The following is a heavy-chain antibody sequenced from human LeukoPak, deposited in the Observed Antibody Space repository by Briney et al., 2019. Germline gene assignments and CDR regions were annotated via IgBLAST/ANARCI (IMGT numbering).Heavy chain of an antibody. CDR1: GGSISSGGYY. D-gene: IGHD6-6*01. V-gene: IGHV4-30-2*01. J-gene: IGHJ6*03. Sequence: SETLSLTCTVSGGSISSGGYYWSWIRQPPGKGLEWIGYIYHSGSTYYNPSLKSRVTISVDRSKNQFSLKLSSVTAADTAVYYCARDRDSSSSYYYYMDVWGKGTTVTVSS. CDR2: IYHSGST. CDR3: ARDRDSSSSYYYYMDV.